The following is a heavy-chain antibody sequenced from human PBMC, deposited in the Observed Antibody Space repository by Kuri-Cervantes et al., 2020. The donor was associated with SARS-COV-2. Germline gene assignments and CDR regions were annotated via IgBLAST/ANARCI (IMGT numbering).Heavy chain of an antibody. D-gene: IGHD5-18*01. CDR1: GFTFSSYG. V-gene: IGHV3-30*18. CDR2: ISYDGSNK. CDR3: AKEYSYGLLTLDY. J-gene: IGHJ4*02. Sequence: GESLKISCAASGFTFSSYGMHWVRQAPGKGLEWVVVISYDGSNKYYADSVKGRFTISRDNSKNTLYLQMSSLRAEDTAVYYCAKEYSYGLLTLDYWGQGTLVTVSS.